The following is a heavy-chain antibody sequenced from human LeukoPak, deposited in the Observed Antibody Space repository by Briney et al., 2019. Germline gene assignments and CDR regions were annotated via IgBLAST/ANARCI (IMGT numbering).Heavy chain of an antibody. J-gene: IGHJ4*02. V-gene: IGHV4-39*07. CDR2: IYYSGST. Sequence: GSLRLSCAASGFTFSSYWMSWVRQAPGKGLEWIGSIYYSGSTYYNPSLKSRVTISVDTSKNQFSLKLSSVTAADTAVYYCARLKVITTFPFDYWGQGTLVTVSS. CDR1: GFTFSSYW. D-gene: IGHD3-9*01. CDR3: ARLKVITTFPFDY.